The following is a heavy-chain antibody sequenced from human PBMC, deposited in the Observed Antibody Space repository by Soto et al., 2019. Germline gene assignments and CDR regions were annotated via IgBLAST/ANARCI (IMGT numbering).Heavy chain of an antibody. V-gene: IGHV3-72*01. CDR1: GFTFSDHY. CDR3: ARGRIIRYLNSGSYYFDY. J-gene: IGHJ4*02. CDR2: TRNKANSYTT. D-gene: IGHD1-26*01. Sequence: GGSLRLSCAASGFTFSDHYMDWVRQAPGKGLEWVGRTRNKANSYTTEYAASVKGRFTISRDDSKNSLYLQMNSLKTEDTAVYYCARGRIIRYLNSGSYYFDYWGQGTLVTVSS.